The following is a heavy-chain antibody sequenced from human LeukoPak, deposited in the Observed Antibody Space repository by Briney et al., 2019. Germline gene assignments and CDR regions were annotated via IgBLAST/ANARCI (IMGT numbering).Heavy chain of an antibody. CDR1: GYTFTSYY. V-gene: IGHV1-46*01. J-gene: IGHJ4*02. CDR3: ARVRNGYKEVDY. Sequence: GASVKVSCTASGYTFTSYYMHWVRQAPGQGLEWMGIINPSGGSTSYAQKFQGRVTMTRDTSTSTAYMELSSLRSEDTVVYYCARVRNGYKEVDYWGQGTLVTVSS. CDR2: INPSGGST. D-gene: IGHD5-12*01.